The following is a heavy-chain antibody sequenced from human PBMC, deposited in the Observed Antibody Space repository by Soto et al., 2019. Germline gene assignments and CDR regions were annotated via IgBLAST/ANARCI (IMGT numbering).Heavy chain of an antibody. V-gene: IGHV6-1*01. CDR2: TYYRSQWYS. Sequence: QLQQSGPGLVKPSQTLSLTCAISGDTVSSNSATWNWIRQSPSRGLEWLGRTYYRSQWYSDYALSVKSRIIINPDTTKNQFSLHLNSVTPEDTAVYYCARHEQREADPFDYWGQGTLVTVSS. D-gene: IGHD6-19*01. J-gene: IGHJ4*02. CDR3: ARHEQREADPFDY. CDR1: GDTVSSNSAT.